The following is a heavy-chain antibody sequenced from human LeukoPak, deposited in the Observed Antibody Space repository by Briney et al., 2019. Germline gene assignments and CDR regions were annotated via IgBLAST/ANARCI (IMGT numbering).Heavy chain of an antibody. CDR2: IYSSGST. CDR3: ARTVRQWLTNDAFDI. J-gene: IGHJ3*02. Sequence: SETLSLTCTVSGGSISGHYWTWIRPPPGKGLEWIGYIYSSGSTNSNPSLKSRVTMSVDTSKNQFSLRLSSVTAADTAVYYCARTVRQWLTNDAFDIWGQGTMVTVSS. CDR1: GGSISGHY. D-gene: IGHD6-19*01. V-gene: IGHV4-59*11.